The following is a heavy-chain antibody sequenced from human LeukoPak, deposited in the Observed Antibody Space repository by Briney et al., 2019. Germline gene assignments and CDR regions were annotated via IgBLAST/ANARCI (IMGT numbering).Heavy chain of an antibody. D-gene: IGHD3-3*01. Sequence: ETLSLTCTVSGYSISSGYYWGWIRQPPGKGLEWVSSISSSSSYIYYADSVKGRFTTSRDNAKNSLYLQMNSLRAEDTAVYYCARTTIFGVADYWGQGTLVTVSS. CDR2: ISSSSSYI. J-gene: IGHJ4*02. CDR3: ARTTIFGVADY. CDR1: GYSISSGYY. V-gene: IGHV3-21*01.